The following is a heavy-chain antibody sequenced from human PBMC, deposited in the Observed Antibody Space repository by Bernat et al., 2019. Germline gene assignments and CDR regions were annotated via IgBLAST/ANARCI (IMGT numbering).Heavy chain of an antibody. V-gene: IGHV3-15*01. CDR3: TTDGLRLLNSNYYYYYMDV. D-gene: IGHD3-22*01. CDR2: IKSKTDGGTT. J-gene: IGHJ6*03. CDR1: GFTFSNAW. Sequence: EVQLVESGGGLVKPGGSLRLSCAASGFTFSNAWMSWVRQAPGKGLEWVGRIKSKTDGGTTDYAAPVKGRFTISRDDSKNTLYLQMNSLKTEDTAVYYCTTDGLRLLNSNYYYYYMDVWGKGTTVTVSS.